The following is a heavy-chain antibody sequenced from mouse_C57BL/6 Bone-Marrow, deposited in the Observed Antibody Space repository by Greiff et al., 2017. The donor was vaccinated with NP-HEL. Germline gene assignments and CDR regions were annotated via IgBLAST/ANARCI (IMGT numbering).Heavy chain of an antibody. J-gene: IGHJ2*01. CDR2: ISYDGSN. CDR3: ARRATGGVDY. Sequence: EVKLMESGPGLVKPSQSLSLTCSVTGYSITSGYYWNWIRQFPGNKLEWMGYISYDGSNNYNPSLKNRISITRDTSKNQFFLKLNSVTTEDTATYYCARRATGGVDYWGQGTTLTVSS. V-gene: IGHV3-6*01. CDR1: GYSITSGYY. D-gene: IGHD3-1*01.